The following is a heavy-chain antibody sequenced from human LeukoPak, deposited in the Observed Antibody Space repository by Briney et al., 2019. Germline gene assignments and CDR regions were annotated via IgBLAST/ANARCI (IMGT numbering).Heavy chain of an antibody. V-gene: IGHV3-66*01. J-gene: IGHJ3*02. D-gene: IGHD3-22*01. CDR2: IYSGGST. CDR1: GFTVSSNY. CDR3: ARGAYYYDRSGYYRTDAFDI. Sequence: GGSLRLSCAASGFTVSSNYMSWVRQAPGKGLEWVSVIYSGGSTYYADSVKGRFTISRDNSKNTLYLQMNSLRVEDTAVYYCARGAYYYDRSGYYRTDAFDIWGQGTLVTVSS.